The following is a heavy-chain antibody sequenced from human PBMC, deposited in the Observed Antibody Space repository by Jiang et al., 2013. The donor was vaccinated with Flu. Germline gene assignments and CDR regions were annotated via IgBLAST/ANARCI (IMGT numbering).Heavy chain of an antibody. CDR1: GGSFSGYY. CDR3: ARGGKQLWFGKGFDY. D-gene: IGHD5-18*01. CDR2: SIIVGST. V-gene: IGHV4-34*01. J-gene: IGHJ4*02. Sequence: TCAVYGGSFSGYYWSWIRQPPGRGWSGLGKSIIVGSTNYNPSLKSRVTISVDTSKNQFSLKLSSVTAADTAVYYCARGGKQLWFGKGFDYWGQGTLVTVSS.